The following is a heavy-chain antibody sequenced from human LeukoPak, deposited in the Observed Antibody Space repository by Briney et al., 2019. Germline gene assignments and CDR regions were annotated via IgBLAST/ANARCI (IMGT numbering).Heavy chain of an antibody. V-gene: IGHV3-23*01. CDR1: GFTFSNYA. Sequence: PGGSLRLSCAASGFTFSNYAMSWVRQAPGKGLEWVSGISGSGNATYYADSVKGRFTISRDNSKNTVYLQMNSLRAEDTAVYYCAKSYVNFYYGMDVWGQGTTVTVSS. CDR3: AKSYVNFYYGMDV. CDR2: ISGSGNAT. D-gene: IGHD2-8*01. J-gene: IGHJ6*02.